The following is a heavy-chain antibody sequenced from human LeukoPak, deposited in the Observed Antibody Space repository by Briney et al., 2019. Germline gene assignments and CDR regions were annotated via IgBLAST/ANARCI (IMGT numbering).Heavy chain of an antibody. CDR3: ARVPHYYDSSEWYFDY. D-gene: IGHD3-22*01. Sequence: GASVKVSCKASGYTFTSYYMHWVRQAPGQGLEWMGIINPSGGSTSYAQKFQGRVTMTRDTSTSTVYMELSSLRSEDTAVYYCARVPHYYDSSEWYFDYWGQGTLVTVSS. CDR2: INPSGGST. V-gene: IGHV1-46*01. J-gene: IGHJ4*02. CDR1: GYTFTSYY.